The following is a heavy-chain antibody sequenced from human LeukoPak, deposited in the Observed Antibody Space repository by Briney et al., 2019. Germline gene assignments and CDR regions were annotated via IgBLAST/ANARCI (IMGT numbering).Heavy chain of an antibody. V-gene: IGHV3-30*02. Sequence: GGSLRLSCAASGFTFSSYGMSWVRQAPGKGLEWVAFIRYDGSNKYYADSVKGRFTISRDNSKNTLYLQTNSLRAEDTAVYYCAKDPTLWFGETETYYFDYWGQGTLVTVSS. D-gene: IGHD3-10*01. J-gene: IGHJ4*02. CDR1: GFTFSSYG. CDR3: AKDPTLWFGETETYYFDY. CDR2: IRYDGSNK.